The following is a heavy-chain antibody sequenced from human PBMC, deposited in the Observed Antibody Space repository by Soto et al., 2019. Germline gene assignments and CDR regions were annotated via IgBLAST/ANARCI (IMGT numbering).Heavy chain of an antibody. CDR2: IYYSGST. J-gene: IGHJ4*02. CDR1: GGSISSGGYY. V-gene: IGHV4-31*03. D-gene: IGHD3-10*01. CDR3: ARETRNYGSGSYFN. Sequence: PSETLSLTCTVSGGSISSGGYYWSWIRQHPGKGLEWIGYIYYSGSTYYNPPLKSRVTISVDTSKNQFSLKLSSVTAADTAVYYCARETRNYGSGSYFNWGQGTLVTVSS.